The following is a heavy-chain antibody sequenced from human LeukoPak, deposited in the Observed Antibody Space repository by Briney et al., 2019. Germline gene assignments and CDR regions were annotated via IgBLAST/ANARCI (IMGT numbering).Heavy chain of an antibody. Sequence: SETLSLTCTVSGGSMNISTDYWSWIRQPPGKGLEWIGEINHSGSTNYNPSLKSRVTISVDTSKNQFSLKLSSVTAADTAVYYCARHLWASFRGVINRREAFDIWGQGTMVTVSS. CDR1: GGSMNISTDY. CDR3: ARHLWASFRGVINRREAFDI. D-gene: IGHD3-10*01. CDR2: INHSGST. V-gene: IGHV4-39*01. J-gene: IGHJ3*02.